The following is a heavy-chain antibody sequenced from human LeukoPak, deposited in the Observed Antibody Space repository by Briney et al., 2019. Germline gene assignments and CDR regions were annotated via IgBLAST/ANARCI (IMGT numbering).Heavy chain of an antibody. J-gene: IGHJ4*02. V-gene: IGHV4-61*01. D-gene: IGHD5-18*01. CDR2: IYYSGST. Sequence: SETLSLTCTVFGGSISSGSYYWSWIRQPPGKGLEWIGYIYYSGSTNYNPSLKSRVTISVDTSKNQFSLKLSSVTAADTAVYYCARANSYGYGFDYWGQGTLVTVSS. CDR3: ARANSYGYGFDY. CDR1: GGSISSGSYY.